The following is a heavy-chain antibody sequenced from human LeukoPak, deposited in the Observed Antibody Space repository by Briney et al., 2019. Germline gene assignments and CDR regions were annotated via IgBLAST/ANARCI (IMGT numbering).Heavy chain of an antibody. V-gene: IGHV3-20*04. CDR3: AREETRITMLRGVTYFEY. CDR1: GFPFSSYF. D-gene: IGHD3-10*01. Sequence: GGSLRLSCAASGFPFSSYFMSWVRQAPGKGLEWVSFISWNGGSTGYADSVKGRFTISRDNAKNSLYLQMSSLRAEDTALYYCAREETRITMLRGVTYFEYWGQGTLVTVSS. CDR2: ISWNGGST. J-gene: IGHJ4*02.